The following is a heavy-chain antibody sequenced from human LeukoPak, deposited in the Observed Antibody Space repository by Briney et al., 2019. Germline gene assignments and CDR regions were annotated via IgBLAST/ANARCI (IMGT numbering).Heavy chain of an antibody. D-gene: IGHD3-10*01. Sequence: SETLSLTCTVSGYSISSGYYWGWIRQPPGKGLEWIGNIYHSGSTHNHPSLKSRVTISVDTSKNQFSLKLSSVTAADTAVYYCARAKGGFGELFGVFHWYFDLWGRGTLVTVSS. CDR2: IYHSGST. J-gene: IGHJ2*01. V-gene: IGHV4-38-2*02. CDR3: ARAKGGFGELFGVFHWYFDL. CDR1: GYSISSGYY.